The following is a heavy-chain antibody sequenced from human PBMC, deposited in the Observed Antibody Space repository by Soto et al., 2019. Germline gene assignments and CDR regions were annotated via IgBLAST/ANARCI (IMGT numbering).Heavy chain of an antibody. J-gene: IGHJ4*02. CDR1: GFTFSDYY. CDR3: ASTGIAVAGQFDY. Sequence: GGSLRPSCATSGFTFSDYYMSWIRQAPGKGLEWVSYITSSSRYTHYADSVKGRFTISRDNAKNSLYLQMNSLRVEDTAVYYCASTGIAVAGQFDYWGQGTLVTVSS. CDR2: ITSSSRYT. V-gene: IGHV3-11*06. D-gene: IGHD6-19*01.